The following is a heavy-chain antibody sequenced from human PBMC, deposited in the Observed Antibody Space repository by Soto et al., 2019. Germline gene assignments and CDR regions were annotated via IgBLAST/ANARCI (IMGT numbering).Heavy chain of an antibody. Sequence: PSETLSLTCTVSGGSISSGGYYWSWIRQHPGKGLEWIGYIYYSGSTYYNPSLKSRVTISVDTSKNQFSLKLSSVTAADTAVYYCARRYSNYVAGDYYYYMDVWGKGTTVTVSS. D-gene: IGHD4-4*01. CDR1: GGSISSGGYY. V-gene: IGHV4-31*03. CDR2: IYYSGST. J-gene: IGHJ6*03. CDR3: ARRYSNYVAGDYYYYMDV.